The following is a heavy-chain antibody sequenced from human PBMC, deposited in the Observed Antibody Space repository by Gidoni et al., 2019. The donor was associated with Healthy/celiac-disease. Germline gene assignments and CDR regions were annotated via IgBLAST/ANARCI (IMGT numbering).Heavy chain of an antibody. D-gene: IGHD6-19*01. V-gene: IGHV3-30*18. CDR3: AKDVTAVAGTNYFDY. CDR2: ISYDGSNK. CDR1: GFTFISYG. Sequence: QVQLVESGGGVVQPGRSLRLSCAASGFTFISYGMHWVRQAPGKGLEWVAVISYDGSNKYYADSVKGRFTISRDNSKNTLYLQMNSLRAEDTAVYYCAKDVTAVAGTNYFDYWGQGTLVTVSS. J-gene: IGHJ4*02.